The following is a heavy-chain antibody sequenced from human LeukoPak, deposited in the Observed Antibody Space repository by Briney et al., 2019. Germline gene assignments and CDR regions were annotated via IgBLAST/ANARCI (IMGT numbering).Heavy chain of an antibody. Sequence: GGSLRLSCAASGITFSRFWMSWVRQAPGKGLQWVANINQDGSEKHYVDSVKGRFTISRDNAENSLYLQMNSLRAEDTAVYYCAKDLTHWGQGTLVTVSS. V-gene: IGHV3-7*03. J-gene: IGHJ4*02. D-gene: IGHD1-14*01. CDR1: GITFSRFW. CDR3: AKDLTH. CDR2: INQDGSEK.